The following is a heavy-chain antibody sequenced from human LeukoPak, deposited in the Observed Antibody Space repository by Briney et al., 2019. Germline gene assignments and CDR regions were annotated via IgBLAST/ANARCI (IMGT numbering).Heavy chain of an antibody. CDR1: GFTFDDYA. Sequence: GGSLRLSCAASGFTFDDYAMHWVRQAPGKGLEWVSGISWNSGSIGYADSVKGRFTISRDNAKNSLYLQMNSLRAEDTALYYCAKAREIAAAGGFDYWGQGTLVTVSS. CDR3: AKAREIAAAGGFDY. CDR2: ISWNSGSI. V-gene: IGHV3-9*01. D-gene: IGHD6-13*01. J-gene: IGHJ4*02.